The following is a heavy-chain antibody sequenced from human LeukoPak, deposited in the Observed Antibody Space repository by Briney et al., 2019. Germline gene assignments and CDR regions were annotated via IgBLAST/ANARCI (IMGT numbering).Heavy chain of an antibody. CDR2: IYSGGDA. J-gene: IGHJ1*01. CDR3: ARQKST. V-gene: IGHV3-66*04. Sequence: GGSLRLSCAASGFTFSSYSMNWVRQAPGKGLEWVSVIYSGGDAYYADSVKDRFTVSRDNSKNTWYLQMNSLTAEDTALYYCARQKSTWGQGTLVTVSS. CDR1: GFTFSSYS.